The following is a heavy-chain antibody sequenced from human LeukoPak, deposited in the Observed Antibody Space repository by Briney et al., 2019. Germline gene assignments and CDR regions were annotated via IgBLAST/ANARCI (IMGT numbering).Heavy chain of an antibody. D-gene: IGHD6-19*01. V-gene: IGHV4-30-2*01. CDR3: ARGSPAVAGSYYFDY. CDR1: GGSISSGGYY. Sequence: PSETLSLTCTVSGGSISSGGYYWSWIRQPPGKGLEWIGYIYHSGSTYYNPSLKSRVTISVDTSKNQFSLKLSSVTAADTAVYYCARGSPAVAGSYYFDYWGQGTLVTVSS. CDR2: IYHSGST. J-gene: IGHJ4*02.